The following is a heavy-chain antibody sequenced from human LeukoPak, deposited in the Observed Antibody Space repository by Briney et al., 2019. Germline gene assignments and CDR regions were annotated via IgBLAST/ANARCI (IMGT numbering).Heavy chain of an antibody. CDR2: IYYIRNT. CDR3: ARTQSQSGSYRYYFGY. V-gene: IGHV4-61*08. Sequence: KASETLSLTCTVSGASVGSAGYYWSWIRQPPGGGLEWIGYIYYIRNTNYNPSLKSRVTMSLDPSENQFSLKLNSVTAVDTAVYYCARTQSQSGSYRYYFGYWGQGTLVTVSS. J-gene: IGHJ4*02. CDR1: GASVGSAGYY. D-gene: IGHD1-26*01.